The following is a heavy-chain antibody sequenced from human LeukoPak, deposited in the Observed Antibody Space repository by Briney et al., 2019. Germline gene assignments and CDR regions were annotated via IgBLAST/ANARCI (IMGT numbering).Heavy chain of an antibody. D-gene: IGHD2-2*01. CDR3: ARAGQGYCSSASCPRGYFDY. V-gene: IGHV4-4*02. CDR1: GGSGGSISSSNF. CDR2: IYHSGST. Sequence: PSGTLSLTCAVSGGSGGSISSSNFWSWVRQPPGKGLEWIGEIYHSGSTNYNPSLKSRVTISVDKSKNQFSLKLNSVTAADTAVYYCARAGQGYCSSASCPRGYFDYWGQGTLVTVSS. J-gene: IGHJ4*02.